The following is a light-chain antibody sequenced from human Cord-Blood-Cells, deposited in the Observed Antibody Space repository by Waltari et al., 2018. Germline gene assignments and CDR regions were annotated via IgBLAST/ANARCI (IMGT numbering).Light chain of an antibody. Sequence: IVLTQSPGTLSLSPGERATLSCRAIPNVNSSYLAWYQQKPGQAPRLLIYGASSRATGMPDRFSGSGSGTEFTLTISRMEPEDFAVDYCQQYGSSPYTFGQGTKLEIK. CDR3: QQYGSSPYT. J-gene: IGKJ2*01. V-gene: IGKV3-20*01. CDR1: PNVNSSY. CDR2: GAS.